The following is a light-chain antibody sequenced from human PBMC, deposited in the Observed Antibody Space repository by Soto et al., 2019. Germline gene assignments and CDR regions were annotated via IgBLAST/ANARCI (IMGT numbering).Light chain of an antibody. CDR2: EVK. V-gene: IGLV2-14*01. CDR3: SSYTTTNTYV. J-gene: IGLJ1*01. CDR1: SSDVGGYNY. Sequence: QSALTQPASVSGSPGQSITISCTGTSSDVGGYNYVSWYQQHPGKAPKLMIYEVKNRSSGVSNRFSGSKSGNTASLTISGLQAEDEDDYYCSSYTTTNTYVFGTGTKLTVL.